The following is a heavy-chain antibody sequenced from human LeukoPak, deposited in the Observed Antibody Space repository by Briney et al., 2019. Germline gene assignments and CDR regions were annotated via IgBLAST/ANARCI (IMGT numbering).Heavy chain of an antibody. D-gene: IGHD6-19*01. Sequence: PGGSLRLSCAASGFTFSSYAMSWVRQAPGKGLEWVSAISGSGGSTYYADSVKGRFTTSRDNSKNMLFLQMNSLRAEDTAVYYCAKEGRVAVSGLYLDHWGQGTLVTVSS. V-gene: IGHV3-23*01. J-gene: IGHJ4*02. CDR3: AKEGRVAVSGLYLDH. CDR2: ISGSGGST. CDR1: GFTFSSYA.